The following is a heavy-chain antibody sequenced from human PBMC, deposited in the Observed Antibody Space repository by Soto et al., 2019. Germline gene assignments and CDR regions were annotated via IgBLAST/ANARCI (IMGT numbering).Heavy chain of an antibody. Sequence: QVQLVQSGAEVKKPGASVKVSCKASGYTFTSYGISWVRQAPGQGLEWMGWISAYNGNTNYAQKLQDRVTMTTDTATSTAYMELRSVRSYDTAVYYCARDPIMSNRLRLLNYFDYWGQGTLVTVSS. CDR3: ARDPIMSNRLRLLNYFDY. J-gene: IGHJ4*02. D-gene: IGHD5-12*01. V-gene: IGHV1-18*01. CDR1: GYTFTSYG. CDR2: ISAYNGNT.